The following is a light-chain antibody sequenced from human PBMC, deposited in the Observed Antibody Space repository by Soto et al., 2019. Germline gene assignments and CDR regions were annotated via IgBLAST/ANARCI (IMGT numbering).Light chain of an antibody. CDR3: LLYYGGVYV. J-gene: IGLJ1*01. CDR1: TGAVTSDHY. V-gene: IGLV7-43*01. Sequence: QAVVTQEPSLTVSPGGTVTLTCTSTTGAVTSDHYPNWFQQKPGQAPRSLIYSISNRHSWTPARFSGSLLGAKAALTLSGVRPEDEAEYYCLLYYGGVYVFGTGTKLTVL. CDR2: SIS.